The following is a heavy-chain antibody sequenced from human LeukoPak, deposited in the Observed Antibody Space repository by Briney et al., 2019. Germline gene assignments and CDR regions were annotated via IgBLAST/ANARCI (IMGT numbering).Heavy chain of an antibody. CDR2: IYYSGST. J-gene: IGHJ6*03. Sequence: SETLSLTCTVSGGSISSSSYYWGWIRQPPGKGLEWIGGIYYSGSTYYNPSLKSRVTISVDTSKNQFSLKLSSVTAADTAVYYCAREFGQYYYYYYMDVWGKGTTVTVSS. D-gene: IGHD3-16*01. CDR1: GGSISSSSYY. CDR3: AREFGQYYYYYYMDV. V-gene: IGHV4-39*07.